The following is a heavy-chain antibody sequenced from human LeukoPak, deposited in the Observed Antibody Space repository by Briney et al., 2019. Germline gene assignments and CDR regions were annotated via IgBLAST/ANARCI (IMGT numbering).Heavy chain of an antibody. CDR1: GFTFSSYA. J-gene: IGHJ5*02. CDR3: AKTWLAAMVNNWFVP. Sequence: GGSLRLSCAASGFTFSSYAMSWLRQAPGKGLAWVSAISGCGGSTYYADCVKGRLTISRVNSKNTLYLQMNSLRAEDTAVYYCAKTWLAAMVNNWFVPWGQGTLVTVSS. V-gene: IGHV3-23*01. D-gene: IGHD5-18*01. CDR2: ISGCGGST.